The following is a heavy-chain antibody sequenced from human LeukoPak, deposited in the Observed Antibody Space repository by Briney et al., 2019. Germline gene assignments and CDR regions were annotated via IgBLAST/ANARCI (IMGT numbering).Heavy chain of an antibody. Sequence: ASVKVASKASGYTFTSYDINWERQATGQGREWMGWMNPNSGNTGYAQKFQGRVTMTRNTSISTAYMELSSLRSEDTAVYYCARGYDVTIFGVVIYNWFDPWGQGTLVTVSS. CDR3: ARGYDVTIFGVVIYNWFDP. V-gene: IGHV1-8*01. CDR2: MNPNSGNT. J-gene: IGHJ5*02. D-gene: IGHD3-3*01. CDR1: GYTFTSYD.